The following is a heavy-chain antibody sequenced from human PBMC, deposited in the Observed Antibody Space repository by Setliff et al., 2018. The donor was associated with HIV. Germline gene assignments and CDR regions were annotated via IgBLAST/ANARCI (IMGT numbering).Heavy chain of an antibody. J-gene: IGHJ4*02. CDR1: YGSISGHY. V-gene: IGHV4-59*11. CDR3: ARLPDINSWPFDY. D-gene: IGHD6-13*01. Sequence: SETLSLTCTVSYGSISGHYWTWIRQPPGKGLEWIGYTHHSGGTQYNPSLMSRLTMSVDSSKNQFSLSLSSVTAADTAVYYCARLPDINSWPFDYWARGTLVTVSS. CDR2: THHSGGT.